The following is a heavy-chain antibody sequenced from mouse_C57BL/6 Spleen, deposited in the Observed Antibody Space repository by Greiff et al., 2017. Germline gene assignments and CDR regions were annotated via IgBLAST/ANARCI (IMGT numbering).Heavy chain of an antibody. CDR1: GYTFTSYW. Sequence: QVHVKQPGTELVKPGASVKLSCKASGYTFTSYWMHWVKQRPGQGLEWIGNINPSNGGTNYNEKFKSKATLTVDKSSSTAYMQLSSLTSEDSAVYYCARGGYSYWYFDVWGTGTTVTVSS. D-gene: IGHD2-2*01. CDR2: INPSNGGT. V-gene: IGHV1-53*01. CDR3: ARGGYSYWYFDV. J-gene: IGHJ1*03.